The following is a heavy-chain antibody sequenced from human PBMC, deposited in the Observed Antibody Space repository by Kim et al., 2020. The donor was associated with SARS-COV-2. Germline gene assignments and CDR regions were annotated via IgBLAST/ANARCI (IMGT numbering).Heavy chain of an antibody. CDR3: ARESLLENEDDYGDYSSWYYDL. V-gene: IGHV4-31*03. J-gene: IGHJ2*01. D-gene: IGHD4-17*01. CDR1: GGSISSGGYY. Sequence: SETLSLTCTVSGGSISSGGYYWSWIRQHPGKGLEWIGYIYYSGSTYYNPSLKSRVTISVDTSKNQFSLKLSSVTAADTAVYYCARESLLENEDDYGDYSSWYYDLWVRGTLVTVSS. CDR2: IYYSGST.